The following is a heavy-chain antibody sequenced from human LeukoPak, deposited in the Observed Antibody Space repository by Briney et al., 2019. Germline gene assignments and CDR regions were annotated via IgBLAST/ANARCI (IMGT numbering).Heavy chain of an antibody. CDR2: NSETT. D-gene: IGHD1-14*01. J-gene: IGHJ6*03. CDR1: GGSISNF. Sequence: PSETLSLTCSVSGGSISNFWSWIRQPPGKGLECIGFNSETTNYNPSFKSRVTSSVDTSKNQFSLKLTSVTAADTAVYYCARFPGGAEYRHYYYMDVWGKGTTVTVSS. V-gene: IGHV4-59*01. CDR3: ARFPGGAEYRHYYYMDV.